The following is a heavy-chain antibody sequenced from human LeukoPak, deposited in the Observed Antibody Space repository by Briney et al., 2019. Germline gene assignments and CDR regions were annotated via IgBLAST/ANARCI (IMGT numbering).Heavy chain of an antibody. V-gene: IGHV3-48*03. CDR1: GFTFSSYE. CDR2: ISSSGSTI. Sequence: GGSLRLSCAASGFTFSSYEMNWVRQAPGKGLEWVSYISSSGSTIYYADSVKGRFTISRDNAKNSLYLQMNSLRAEDTAVYYCARDPHHPFTMIVVAPELVPAFDIWGQGTMVTVSS. CDR3: ARDPHHPFTMIVVAPELVPAFDI. J-gene: IGHJ3*02. D-gene: IGHD3-22*01.